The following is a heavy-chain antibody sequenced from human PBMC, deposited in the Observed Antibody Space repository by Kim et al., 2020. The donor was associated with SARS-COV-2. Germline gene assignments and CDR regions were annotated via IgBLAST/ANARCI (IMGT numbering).Heavy chain of an antibody. CDR1: GFTFSSYS. CDR3: AKGYCSGGSCIY. J-gene: IGHJ4*02. CDR2: ISYDGSNK. Sequence: GGSLRLSCAASGFTFSSYSMHWVRQAPGKGLEWVAVISYDGSNKYYADSVKGRFTISRDNSKNTLYLQMNSLRAEDTAVYYCAKGYCSGGSCIYWGQGTLVTVSS. V-gene: IGHV3-33*05. D-gene: IGHD2-15*01.